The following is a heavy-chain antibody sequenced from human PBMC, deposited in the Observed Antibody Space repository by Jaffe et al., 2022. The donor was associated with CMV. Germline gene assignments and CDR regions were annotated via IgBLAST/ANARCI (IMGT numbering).Heavy chain of an antibody. CDR2: IYHSGST. CDR3: ARGQGREGRLFFSGDDAFDI. J-gene: IGHJ3*02. V-gene: IGHV4-4*02. CDR1: GGSISSSNW. Sequence: QVQLQESGPGLVKPSGTLSLTCAVSGGSISSSNWWSWVRQPPGKGLEWIGEIYHSGSTNYNPSLKSRVTISVDKSKNQFSLKLSSVTAADTAVYYCARGQGREGRLFFSGDDAFDIWGQGTMVTVSS. D-gene: IGHD1-1*01.